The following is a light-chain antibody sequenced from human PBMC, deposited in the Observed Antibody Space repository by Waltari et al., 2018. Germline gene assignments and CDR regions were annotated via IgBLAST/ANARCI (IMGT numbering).Light chain of an antibody. Sequence: QSALTQPPSASGSPGQSVTISCTGTSSDVGRYNCVSWFQQHPGKAPKLMIYEVSKRPSRVPDRFSGSKSGNTASLTVSGLQAEDEADYYCSSYAASNNFVFGTGTKVTVL. J-gene: IGLJ1*01. V-gene: IGLV2-8*01. CDR3: SSYAASNNFV. CDR1: SSDVGRYNC. CDR2: EVS.